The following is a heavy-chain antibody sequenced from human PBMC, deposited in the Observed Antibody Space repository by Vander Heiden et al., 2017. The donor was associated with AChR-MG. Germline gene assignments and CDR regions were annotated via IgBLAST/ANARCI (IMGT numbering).Heavy chain of an antibody. Sequence: QVQLQESGPGLVKPSETLSLTCPVSGGSISSYYWSWIRQPDGKGLEWIGRIYTSGSTNYNPSLKSRVTMSVDTSKNQFSLKLSSVTAADTAVYYCARVPIAAAPGWFDPWGQGTLVTVSS. J-gene: IGHJ5*02. CDR3: ARVPIAAAPGWFDP. CDR1: GGSISSYY. D-gene: IGHD6-13*01. CDR2: IYTSGST. V-gene: IGHV4-4*07.